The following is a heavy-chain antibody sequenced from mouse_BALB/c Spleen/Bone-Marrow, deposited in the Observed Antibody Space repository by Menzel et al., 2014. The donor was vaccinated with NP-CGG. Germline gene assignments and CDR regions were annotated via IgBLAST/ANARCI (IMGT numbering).Heavy chain of an antibody. Sequence: EVMLVESGGGLVQPGGSLRLSCATSGFTVTDYYMSWVRPPPGKALEWLGFIRNKANGYTTEYSASVKGRFTISRDNSQSILYLQMNTLRAEDSATYYCARNYDGAMDYWGQGTSVTVSS. CDR2: IRNKANGYTT. CDR3: ARNYDGAMDY. V-gene: IGHV7-3*02. CDR1: GFTVTDYY. J-gene: IGHJ4*01. D-gene: IGHD2-12*01.